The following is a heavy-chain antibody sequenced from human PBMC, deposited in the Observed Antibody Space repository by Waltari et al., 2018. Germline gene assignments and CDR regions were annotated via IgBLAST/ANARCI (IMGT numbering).Heavy chain of an antibody. Sequence: QVQVVASGGGVVKYGRSLRLSCAHFGVSFNTYGIHWVRQTPGKGLECVAVISHDGSKKYYADSVKGRFTISTDNSKNILYLQMDSLRPEDTAVYFCAKAGGINWNPLDPWGQGTLVTVSS. CDR1: GVSFNTYG. D-gene: IGHD1-20*01. CDR3: AKAGGINWNPLDP. CDR2: ISHDGSKK. J-gene: IGHJ5*02. V-gene: IGHV3-30*18.